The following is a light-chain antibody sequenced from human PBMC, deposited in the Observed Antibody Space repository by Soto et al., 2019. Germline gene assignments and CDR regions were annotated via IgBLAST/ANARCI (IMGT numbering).Light chain of an antibody. J-gene: IGKJ1*01. V-gene: IGKV3-15*01. Sequence: EIVMTQSPVTLSVSPGERATLSFRASQSVSSNLAWYQQKPGQAPRLLIYGASSLQSGVPSRFSGSGSGTDFTLTISSLQPEDFGTYYCQQSFSTPRTFGQGTKVDI. CDR1: QSVSSN. CDR2: GAS. CDR3: QQSFSTPRT.